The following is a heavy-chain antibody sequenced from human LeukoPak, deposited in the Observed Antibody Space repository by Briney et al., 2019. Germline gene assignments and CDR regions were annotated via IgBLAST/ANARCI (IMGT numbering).Heavy chain of an antibody. CDR2: IYYSGST. D-gene: IGHD2-8*01. V-gene: IGHV4-59*01. J-gene: IGHJ4*01. CDR1: GGSINSYY. Sequence: PSETLSLTCTVSGGSINSYYWSWIRQPPGKGLEWIGYIYYSGSTNYNPSLKSRVTISRDTSKNQFSLKLRSVTAADTPVYYCTSGGMVSGDYWGHGTLVTVSS. CDR3: TSGGMVSGDY.